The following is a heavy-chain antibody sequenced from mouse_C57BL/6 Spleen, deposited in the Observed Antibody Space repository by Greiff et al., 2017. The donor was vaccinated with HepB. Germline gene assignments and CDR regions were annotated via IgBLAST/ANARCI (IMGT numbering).Heavy chain of an antibody. J-gene: IGHJ4*01. D-gene: IGHD4-1*01. CDR2: IYPGSGST. CDR1: GYTFTSYW. Sequence: VKLQQPGAELVKPGGSVKMSCKASGYTFTSYWITGVKQRPGQGLEWIGDIYPGSGSTNYNEKFKSKATLTVDTSSSTAYMQLSSLTSEDSAVYYCARSGELDYAMDYWGQGTSVTVSS. CDR3: ARSGELDYAMDY. V-gene: IGHV1-55*01.